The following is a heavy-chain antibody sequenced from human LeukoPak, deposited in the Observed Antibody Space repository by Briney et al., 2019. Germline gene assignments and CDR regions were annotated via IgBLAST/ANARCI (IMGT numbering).Heavy chain of an antibody. Sequence: WASVKVSCKASGYTFTSYYMHWVRQAPGQGLEWMGIINPSGGSTGYAQKFQGRVTMTRDTSTSTVYMELSSLRSDDTAVYYCARWMGRMVGFDYWGQGTLVTVSP. D-gene: IGHD2-8*01. CDR1: GYTFTSYY. V-gene: IGHV1-46*01. J-gene: IGHJ4*02. CDR3: ARWMGRMVGFDY. CDR2: INPSGGST.